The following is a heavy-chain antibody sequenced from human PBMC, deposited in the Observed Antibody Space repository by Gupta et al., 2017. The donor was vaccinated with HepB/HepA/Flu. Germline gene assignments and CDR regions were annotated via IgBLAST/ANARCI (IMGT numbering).Heavy chain of an antibody. CDR3: ARYCTGTSGGAQGSGAIDY. CDR1: GFTVSSNF. V-gene: IGHV3-66*01. D-gene: IGHD2-8*02. Sequence: EVQLVASGGGLVQPGGSLRLSCAASGFTVSSNFMTWVRQAPGKGLEGVAVMHSDGSTNDEESVKGRVTIARDNSKNTLDLKMNSLRAEETAVYYGARYCTGTSGGAQGSGAIDYWGQGTLVTVSS. J-gene: IGHJ4*02. CDR2: MHSDGST.